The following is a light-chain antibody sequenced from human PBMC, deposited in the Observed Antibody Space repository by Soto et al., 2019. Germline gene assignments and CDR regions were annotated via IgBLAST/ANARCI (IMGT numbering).Light chain of an antibody. CDR2: AAS. CDR3: QQYGSSGT. J-gene: IGKJ1*01. Sequence: DIQMTQSPSSLSASVGDRVTITCRASQSIGDNLNWYQQKPGTAPNLLIYAASSLQSGVPSRFSGSGSGTDFTLTISRLEPEDFAVYYCQQYGSSGTFGQGTKVDIK. V-gene: IGKV1-39*01. CDR1: QSIGDN.